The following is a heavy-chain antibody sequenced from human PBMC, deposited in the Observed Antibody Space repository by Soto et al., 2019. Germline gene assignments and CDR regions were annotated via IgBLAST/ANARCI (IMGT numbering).Heavy chain of an antibody. CDR3: ATLGPRMTPVDY. D-gene: IGHD2-15*01. J-gene: IGHJ4*02. CDR1: GFTFSSYA. Sequence: PGGALRLSCAASGFTFSSYAMSWVRQAPGKGLEWVSAISGSGGSTYYADSVKGRFTISRDNSKNTLYLQMNSLRADDTAVYYCATLGPRMTPVDYWGQGTLVTVSS. V-gene: IGHV3-23*01. CDR2: ISGSGGST.